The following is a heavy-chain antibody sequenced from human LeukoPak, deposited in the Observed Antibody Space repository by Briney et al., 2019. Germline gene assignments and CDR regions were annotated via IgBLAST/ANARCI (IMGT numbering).Heavy chain of an antibody. CDR3: ARDGRAVAGPFDP. CDR1: GGTFSSYA. V-gene: IGHV1-69*05. D-gene: IGHD6-19*01. J-gene: IGHJ5*02. CDR2: IIPIFGTA. Sequence: ASVKVSCKASGGTFSSYAISWVRQAPGPGLEWMGGIIPIFGTANYAQKFQGRVTITTDESTSTAYMELSILRSEDTAVYYCARDGRAVAGPFDPWGQGTLVTVSS.